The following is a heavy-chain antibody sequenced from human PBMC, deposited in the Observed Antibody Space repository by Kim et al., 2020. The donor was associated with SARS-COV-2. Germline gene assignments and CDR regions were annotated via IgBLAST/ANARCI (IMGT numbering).Heavy chain of an antibody. CDR1: GYSFTSYW. D-gene: IGHD6-19*01. CDR2: IDPSDSYT. Sequence: GESLKISCKGSGYSFTSYWISWVRQMPGKGLEWMGRIDPSDSYTNYSPSFQGHVTISADKSISTAYLQWSSLKASDTAMYYCARLGPVAGTDNWFDPWGQGTLVTVSS. J-gene: IGHJ5*02. CDR3: ARLGPVAGTDNWFDP. V-gene: IGHV5-10-1*01.